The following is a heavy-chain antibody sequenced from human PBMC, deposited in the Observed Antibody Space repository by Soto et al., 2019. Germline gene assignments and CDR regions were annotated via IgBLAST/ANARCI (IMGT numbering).Heavy chain of an antibody. CDR3: ARGDIVVNGPFDY. D-gene: IGHD5-12*01. J-gene: IGHJ4*02. CDR2: ISNDGSNR. CDR1: GFIFSKYA. V-gene: IGHV3-30-3*01. Sequence: QVQLVESGGGVVQPGGSLRLSCVASGFIFSKYAIYWVRRAPGKGPDWVAVISNDGSNRDYADSVKGRFTISRDNSKNTLYLQMNSLKPEDTAMYFCARGDIVVNGPFDYWGQGTLVTVSS.